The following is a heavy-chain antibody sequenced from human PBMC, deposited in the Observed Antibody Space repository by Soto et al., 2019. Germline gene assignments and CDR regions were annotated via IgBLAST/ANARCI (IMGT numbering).Heavy chain of an antibody. Sequence: GGSLRLSCVASGFTFSSYSMSWVRQAPGKGLEWISYISSHSSTLYYADSVKGRFTISRDNAENSLYLQMNSLRDEDTAVYYCVRDGSGNLYLNWFDPWGQGTLVTVSS. CDR3: VRDGSGNLYLNWFDP. V-gene: IGHV3-48*02. CDR2: ISSHSSTL. CDR1: GFTFSSYS. D-gene: IGHD6-19*01. J-gene: IGHJ5*02.